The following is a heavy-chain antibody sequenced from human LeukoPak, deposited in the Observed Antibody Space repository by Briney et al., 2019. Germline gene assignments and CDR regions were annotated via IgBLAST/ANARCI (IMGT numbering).Heavy chain of an antibody. J-gene: IGHJ4*02. D-gene: IGHD5-12*01. CDR1: GFTFSTYA. Sequence: GGSLRLSCAASGFTFSTYAMSWVRQAPGKGLEWVSSISGSGGSIDYADSVKARFTISRDNSKNTLYLQMNSLRADDTAVYYCAKARGYDYYYFDYWGQGTLVTVSS. CDR3: AKARGYDYYYFDY. CDR2: ISGSGGSI. V-gene: IGHV3-23*01.